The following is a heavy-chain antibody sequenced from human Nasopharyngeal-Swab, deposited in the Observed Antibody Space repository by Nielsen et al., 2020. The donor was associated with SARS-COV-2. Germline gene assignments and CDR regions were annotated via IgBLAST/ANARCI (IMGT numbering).Heavy chain of an antibody. V-gene: IGHV3-23*01. CDR1: GFTFSSYA. Sequence: GESLKISCAASGFTFSSYAMSWVRQAPGKGLGWVSTISSSVSSTYYADSVKGRFTISRDNSKNTLYLQMNSLRVEDTAVYYCAKWLSTRSLDYWGQGTLVTVSS. CDR3: AKWLSTRSLDY. D-gene: IGHD2-2*01. J-gene: IGHJ4*02. CDR2: ISSSVSST.